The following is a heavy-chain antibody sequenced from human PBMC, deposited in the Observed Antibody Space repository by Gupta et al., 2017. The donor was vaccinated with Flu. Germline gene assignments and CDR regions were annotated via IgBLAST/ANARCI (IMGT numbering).Heavy chain of an antibody. J-gene: IGHJ6*03. CDR3: AREALPPPSFPNDDSYYLDV. CDR1: YA. Sequence: YALYWVRQTPDKGLEWVTLISYDGSNAYYGKSVRGRFTISRDNSKNTLYLQMSSLRPDDTAVYYCAREALPPPSFPNDDSYYLDVWGRGTTVIVSS. CDR2: ISYDGSNA. V-gene: IGHV3-30*04. D-gene: IGHD1-1*01.